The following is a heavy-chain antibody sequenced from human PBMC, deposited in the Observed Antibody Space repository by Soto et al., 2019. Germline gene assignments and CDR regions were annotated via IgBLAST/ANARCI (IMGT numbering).Heavy chain of an antibody. J-gene: IGHJ3*02. CDR1: GGSISSGDYY. D-gene: IGHD2-15*01. CDR3: ARGYCSGGSCYDHDAFDI. Sequence: SETLSLTCTVSGGSISSGDYYWSWIRQPPGKGLEGRGYIYYSGSTYYNPSLKSRLSISADTSKNQFSLKLSSLTAADTAVYYCARGYCSGGSCYDHDAFDIWGQGTLVTVSS. CDR2: IYYSGST. V-gene: IGHV4-30-4*01.